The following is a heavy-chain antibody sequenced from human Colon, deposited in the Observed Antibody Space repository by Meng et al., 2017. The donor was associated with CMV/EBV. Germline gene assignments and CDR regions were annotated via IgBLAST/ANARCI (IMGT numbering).Heavy chain of an antibody. CDR2: ISSSGSTI. Sequence: GESLKISCAASGFTFSDYYMSWLRQAPGKGLGWVSYISSSGSTIYYADSVKGRFTIARDNAKNTLYLQMNSLRAEDTAVYYCGKQLAAAGLCIDYWGQGTLVTVSS. V-gene: IGHV3-11*01. D-gene: IGHD6-13*01. CDR1: GFTFSDYY. CDR3: GKQLAAAGLCIDY. J-gene: IGHJ4*02.